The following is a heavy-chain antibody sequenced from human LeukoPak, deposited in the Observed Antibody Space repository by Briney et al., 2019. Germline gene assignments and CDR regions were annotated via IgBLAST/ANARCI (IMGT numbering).Heavy chain of an antibody. CDR3: ARRALAVGGAFDI. CDR1: GGTFSSYA. CDR2: IIPIFGTA. V-gene: IGHV1-69*01. Sequence: ASVKVSCKASGGTFSSYAISWVRQAPGQGLEWMGGIIPIFGTANYAQKFQGRVTITADESTSTAYMELSSLRSEDTAVYYCARRALAVGGAFDIWGQGTMVTVSS. J-gene: IGHJ3*02. D-gene: IGHD2-15*01.